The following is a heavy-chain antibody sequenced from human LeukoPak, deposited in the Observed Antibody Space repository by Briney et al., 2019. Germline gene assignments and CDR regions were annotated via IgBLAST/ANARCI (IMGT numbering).Heavy chain of an antibody. D-gene: IGHD2-8*01. CDR3: ARHGHCTNGVCYSNYYYHMDV. Sequence: GGALQISCLGSGFYFASSWIGGVRQRPGKGLEWMGMIYPDEPDTRYSPSFEGQITISVDKSISTAYLQWSSLKASDTAVYYCARHGHCTNGVCYSNYYYHMDVWGKGTTVTVSS. CDR2: IYPDEPDT. CDR1: GFYFASSW. J-gene: IGHJ6*03. V-gene: IGHV5-51*01.